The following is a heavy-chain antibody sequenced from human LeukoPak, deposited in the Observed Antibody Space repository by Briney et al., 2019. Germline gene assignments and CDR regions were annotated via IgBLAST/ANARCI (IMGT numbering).Heavy chain of an antibody. CDR2: ISRSSSYI. Sequence: NSGGSLRLSCAASGFTFSSYSMNWVRQAPGKGLEWVSSISRSSSYIYYADSVKGRFTISRDNAKNSLYLQMNSLRAEDTAVYYCARVQLWLQKPLDYWGQGTLVTVSS. D-gene: IGHD5-18*01. CDR1: GFTFSSYS. CDR3: ARVQLWLQKPLDY. J-gene: IGHJ4*02. V-gene: IGHV3-21*01.